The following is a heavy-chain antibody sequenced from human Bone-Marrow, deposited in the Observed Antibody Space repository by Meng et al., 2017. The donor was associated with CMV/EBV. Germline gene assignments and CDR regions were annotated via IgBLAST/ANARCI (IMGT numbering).Heavy chain of an antibody. CDR3: ARDDYGDYGDAVDI. CDR2: VYYTGST. J-gene: IGHJ3*02. D-gene: IGHD4-17*01. V-gene: IGHV4-59*01. Sequence: GSLRLSCTVSGGSITTFYWNWIRQPPGKGLEWIGNVYYTGSTNYNPSLKSRVTISVDTSKNQFSLKLSSVTAADTAVYYCARDDYGDYGDAVDIWGQGTMVTVSS. CDR1: GGSITTFY.